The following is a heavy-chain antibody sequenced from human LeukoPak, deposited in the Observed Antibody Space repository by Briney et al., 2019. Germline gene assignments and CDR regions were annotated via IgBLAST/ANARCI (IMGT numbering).Heavy chain of an antibody. CDR3: ARVRDGSVL. V-gene: IGHV4-39*07. CDR2: IYYSGTT. J-gene: IGHJ4*02. CDR1: GGSISSSSYY. D-gene: IGHD3-10*01. Sequence: SETLSLTCTVSGGSISSSSYYWGWIRQPPGRGLEWIGSIYYSGTTYYNPSLKSRVTISVDTSKNQFSLKLSSVTAADTAVYYCARVRDGSVLWGQGTLVTVSS.